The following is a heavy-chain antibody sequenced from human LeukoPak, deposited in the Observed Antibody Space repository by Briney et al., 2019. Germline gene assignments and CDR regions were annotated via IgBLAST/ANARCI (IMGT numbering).Heavy chain of an antibody. CDR1: GGSFSGYY. CDR2: INHSGST. CDR3: ARPMRYYYYYTDV. V-gene: IGHV4-34*01. Sequence: SETLSLTCAVYGGSFSGYYWSWIRQPPGKGLEWIGEINHSGSTNYNPSLKSRVTISVDTSKNQFSLKLSSVTAADTAVYYCARPMRYYYYYTDVWGKGTTVTVSS. J-gene: IGHJ6*03.